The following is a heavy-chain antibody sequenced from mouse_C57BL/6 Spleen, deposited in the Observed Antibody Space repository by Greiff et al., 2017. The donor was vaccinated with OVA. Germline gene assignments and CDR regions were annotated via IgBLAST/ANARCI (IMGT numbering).Heavy chain of an antibody. CDR3: SAITTVVDYYAMDY. CDR1: GYAFSSSW. J-gene: IGHJ4*01. D-gene: IGHD1-1*01. Sequence: VQLQQSGPELVKPGASVKISCKASGYAFSSSWMNWVKQRPGQGLEWIGRIYPGDGDTNYNGKFKGKATLTADKSSSTAYMQLSSRTSEDAAFYFCSAITTVVDYYAMDYWGQGTSVTVSA. V-gene: IGHV1-82*01. CDR2: IYPGDGDT.